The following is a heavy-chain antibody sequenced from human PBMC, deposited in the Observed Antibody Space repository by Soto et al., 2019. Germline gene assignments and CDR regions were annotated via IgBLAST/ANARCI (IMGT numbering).Heavy chain of an antibody. CDR1: GYTFTSYG. Sequence: ASVEVSCKASGYTFTSYGISWVLQAPGQGLEWMGWISAYNGNTNYAQKLQGRVTMTTDTSTSTAYMELRSLRSDDTAVYYCARLASSWPYYYYYGMDVWGQGTTVTVSS. D-gene: IGHD6-13*01. J-gene: IGHJ6*02. V-gene: IGHV1-18*01. CDR3: ARLASSWPYYYYYGMDV. CDR2: ISAYNGNT.